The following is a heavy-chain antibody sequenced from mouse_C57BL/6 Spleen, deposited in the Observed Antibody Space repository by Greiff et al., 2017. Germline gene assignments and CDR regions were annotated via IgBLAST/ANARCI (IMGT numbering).Heavy chain of an antibody. CDR2: TDPSDSET. Sequence: QVQLQQPGAELVRPGSSVKLSCKASGYSLTSFWMHWVKQRPIQGLEWIGNTDPSDSETHYNQKFKDKATLTVDNSSSTAYMQLNGLTAEDSAVYCCGSTKVVAGFDYWGQGTTLTVSS. V-gene: IGHV1-52*01. CDR1: GYSLTSFW. CDR3: GSTKVVAGFDY. D-gene: IGHD1-1*01. J-gene: IGHJ2*01.